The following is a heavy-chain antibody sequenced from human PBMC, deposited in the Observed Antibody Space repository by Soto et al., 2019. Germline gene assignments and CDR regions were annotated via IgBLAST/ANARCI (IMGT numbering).Heavy chain of an antibody. J-gene: IGHJ4*02. Sequence: EVQLVESGGGLVQPGGSLSLSCAASGVTVSSNYMSWVRQAPGKGLEWVSVIYSGGSTYYADSVKGRFTISRDNSKNTLYLQRNSLRAEDTAVYYCASDAENLGYSSGPLDYCGQGTLVTVSS. D-gene: IGHD6-19*01. CDR1: GVTVSSNY. CDR2: IYSGGST. CDR3: ASDAENLGYSSGPLDY. V-gene: IGHV3-66*01.